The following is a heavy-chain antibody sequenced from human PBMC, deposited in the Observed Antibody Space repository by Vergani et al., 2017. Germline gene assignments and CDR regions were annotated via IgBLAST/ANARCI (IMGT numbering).Heavy chain of an antibody. CDR3: ARANYDILTGYSNIYYYYYYMDV. CDR2: IYYSGST. J-gene: IGHJ6*03. Sequence: QLQLQESGPGLVKPSETLSLTCTVSGGSISSSSYYWGWIRQPPGKGLEWIGSIYYSGSTNYNPSLKSRVTISVDTSKNQFFLKLSSVTAADTAVYYCARANYDILTGYSNIYYYYYYMDVWGKGTTVTVSS. V-gene: IGHV4-39*07. D-gene: IGHD3-9*01. CDR1: GGSISSSSYY.